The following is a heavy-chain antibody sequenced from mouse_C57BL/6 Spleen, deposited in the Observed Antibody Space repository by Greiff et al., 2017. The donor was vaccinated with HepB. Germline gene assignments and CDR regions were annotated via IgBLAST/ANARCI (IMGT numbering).Heavy chain of an antibody. CDR2: IDPNSGGT. Sequence: QVQLQQPGAELVKPGASVKLSCKASGYTFTSYWMHWVKQRPGRGLEWIGRIDPNSGGTKYNEKFKSKATLTVDKPSSTAYMQLSILTSEDSAVYYCARWGVRGYFDYWGQGTTLTVSS. CDR1: GYTFTSYW. J-gene: IGHJ2*01. V-gene: IGHV1-72*01. CDR3: ARWGVRGYFDY. D-gene: IGHD2-5*01.